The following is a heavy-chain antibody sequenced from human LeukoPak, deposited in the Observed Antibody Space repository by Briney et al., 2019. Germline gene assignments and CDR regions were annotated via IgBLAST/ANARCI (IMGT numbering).Heavy chain of an antibody. J-gene: IGHJ4*02. Sequence: GGSLRLSCAASGFTFSSYAMSWVRQAPGKGLEWVSTMRGSGGSTYYADSVKGRFTVSRDNSKNTLYVQMNSLRAEDTAVYYCAKPLAARRWGDFDYWGQGTLVTVSS. V-gene: IGHV3-23*01. CDR1: GFTFSSYA. CDR2: MRGSGGST. CDR3: AKPLAARRWGDFDY. D-gene: IGHD6-6*01.